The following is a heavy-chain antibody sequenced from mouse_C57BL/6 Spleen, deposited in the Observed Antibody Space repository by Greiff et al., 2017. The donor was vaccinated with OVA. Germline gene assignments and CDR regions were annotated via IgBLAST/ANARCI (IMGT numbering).Heavy chain of an antibody. CDR2: IYPGDGAT. CDR3: ARGTAQAYAMDY. Sequence: QVQLKQSGAELVKPGASVKISCKASGYAFSSYWMNWVKQRPGKGLEWIGQIYPGDGATYYTGTVKGKSTLTADKATSTAYMQLSSLTSEDSAVYFCARGTAQAYAMDYWGQGTSVTVSS. V-gene: IGHV1-80*01. D-gene: IGHD3-2*02. CDR1: GYAFSSYW. J-gene: IGHJ4*01.